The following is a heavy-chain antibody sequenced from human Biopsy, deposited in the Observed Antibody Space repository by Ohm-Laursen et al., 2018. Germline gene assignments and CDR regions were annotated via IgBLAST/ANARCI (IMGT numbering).Heavy chain of an antibody. Sequence: SDTPSLTCNVSGGDINNYYWSWIRQPAGKGLEWIGRIYPGGSTNYNPSLKSRVTISVDTSKNHFSLRLRSVTPADTAIYYCARDRGFYSDRTVPGYFDLWGRGTLVTVSS. V-gene: IGHV4-4*07. J-gene: IGHJ2*01. CDR2: IYPGGST. CDR1: GGDINNYY. CDR3: ARDRGFYSDRTVPGYFDL. D-gene: IGHD3-22*01.